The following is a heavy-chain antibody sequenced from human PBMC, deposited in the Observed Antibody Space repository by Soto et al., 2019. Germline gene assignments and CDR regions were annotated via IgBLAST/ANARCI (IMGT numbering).Heavy chain of an antibody. V-gene: IGHV4-30-4*01. CDR1: GGSITSGHYY. Sequence: PSAPLSITCSVSGGSITSGHYYWSWILRPPGKGLECSGNIYYIGNTYYNPSLQSRLIISIDTSTNQFSLKVGSVTAADTAVYYCASSALYGMDVWSQGTTVTVSS. J-gene: IGHJ6*02. CDR2: IYYIGNT. CDR3: ASSALYGMDV.